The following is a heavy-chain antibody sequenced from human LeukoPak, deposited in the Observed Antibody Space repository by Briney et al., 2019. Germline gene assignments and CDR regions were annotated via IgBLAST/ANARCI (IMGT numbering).Heavy chain of an antibody. J-gene: IGHJ6*03. CDR1: GGSISSSNW. Sequence: SETLSLTCAVSGGSISSSNWWSWVRQPPGKGLEWIGEIYHSGSTNYNPSLKSRVTISVDKSKNQFSLKLSSVTAADTAVYYCAGQQQLVRNYYYYMDVWGKGTTVTVSS. CDR3: AGQQQLVRNYYYYMDV. V-gene: IGHV4-4*02. D-gene: IGHD6-13*01. CDR2: IYHSGST.